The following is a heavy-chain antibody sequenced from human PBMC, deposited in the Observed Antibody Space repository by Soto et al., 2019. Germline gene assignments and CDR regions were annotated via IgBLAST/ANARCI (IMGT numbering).Heavy chain of an antibody. CDR2: ISGGGAKT. J-gene: IGHJ4*02. CDR3: TSDGNVSVSYYSQSIDC. Sequence: EVQLLESGGRLVQPGGSLRLSCAAIGFTFDRYAMGWVRQAPGKGLDWVSVISGGGAKTNYADSVQGRFTISRDNSKNTLYLQMNSLTAEDTAVYYFTSDGNVSVSYYSQSIDCWGQGTLVTVSS. CDR1: GFTFDRYA. V-gene: IGHV3-23*01. D-gene: IGHD3-10*01.